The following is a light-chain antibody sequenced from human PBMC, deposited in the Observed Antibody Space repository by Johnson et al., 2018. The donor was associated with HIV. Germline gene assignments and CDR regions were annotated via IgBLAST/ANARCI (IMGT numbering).Light chain of an antibody. Sequence: QSVLTQPPSVSAAPGQKVTISCYGSSSNIGNNYVSWYQQLPGTAPKLLIYDNNKRPSGIPDRFSGSKSGTSATLGITGLQTGDEADYYCGTWDSRLYVFGTGIKVTVL. CDR2: DNN. CDR1: SSNIGNNY. V-gene: IGLV1-51*01. CDR3: GTWDSRLYV. J-gene: IGLJ1*01.